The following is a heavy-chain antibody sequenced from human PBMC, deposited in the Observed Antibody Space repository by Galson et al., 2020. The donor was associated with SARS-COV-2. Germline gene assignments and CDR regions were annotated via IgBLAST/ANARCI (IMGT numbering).Heavy chain of an antibody. CDR1: GGSISSYY. CDR3: ARGFSESQNDAFDI. Sequence: PSETLSLTCTVSGGSISSYYWSWIRQPAGKGLEWIGRIYSSGSTNYKPSLKSRVTMSVDTSKNQFSLKLSSVTDADTAVYYCARGFSESQNDAFDIWGQGTKVTVSS. CDR2: IYSSGST. D-gene: IGHD1-26*01. J-gene: IGHJ3*02. V-gene: IGHV4-4*07.